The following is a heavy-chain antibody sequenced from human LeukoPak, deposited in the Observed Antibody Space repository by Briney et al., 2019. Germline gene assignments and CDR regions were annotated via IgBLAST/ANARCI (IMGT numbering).Heavy chain of an antibody. CDR2: IYYSGST. CDR3: ARLSPLGSGTYYFDY. CDR1: GGSISSSSYY. J-gene: IGHJ4*02. D-gene: IGHD2-15*01. Sequence: SETLSLTCTVSGGSISSSSYYWGWIRQPGWIRQPPGKGLEWIGSIYYSGSTYYNPSLKSRVTISVDTSKNQFSLKLSSVTAADTAVYYCARLSPLGSGTYYFDYWGQGTLVTVSS. V-gene: IGHV4-39*01.